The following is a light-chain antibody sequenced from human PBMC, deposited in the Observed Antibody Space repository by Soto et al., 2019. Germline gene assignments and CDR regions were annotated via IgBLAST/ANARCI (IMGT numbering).Light chain of an antibody. CDR1: PSVTSNY. CDR2: GAS. CDR3: QPYGSSPTT. Sequence: EFVLTQYPGTLCLSPGERATLSGRASPSVTSNYLAWYQQKPGQAPRLLIFGASIRATGIPDRFSGSGSGTDFTLTIGRLEPEDFAVYHCQPYGSSPTTFGQGTKVDIK. V-gene: IGKV3-20*01. J-gene: IGKJ1*01.